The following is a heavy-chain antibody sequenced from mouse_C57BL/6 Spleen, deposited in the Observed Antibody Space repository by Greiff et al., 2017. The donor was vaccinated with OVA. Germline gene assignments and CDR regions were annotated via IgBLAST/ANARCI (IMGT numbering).Heavy chain of an antibody. D-gene: IGHD1-1*01. Sequence: QVQLKQSGAELVMPGASVKLSCKASGYTFTSYWMHWVKQRPGQGLEWIGDIDPSDSYTNYNQKFKGKSTLTVDKSSSTAYMQLSSLTSEDSAVYYCARRAITTVVADYWGQGTTLTVSS. CDR3: ARRAITTVVADY. CDR2: IDPSDSYT. V-gene: IGHV1-69*01. CDR1: GYTFTSYW. J-gene: IGHJ2*01.